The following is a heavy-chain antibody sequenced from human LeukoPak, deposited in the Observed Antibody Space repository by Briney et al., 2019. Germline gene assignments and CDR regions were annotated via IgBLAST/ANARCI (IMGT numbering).Heavy chain of an antibody. V-gene: IGHV1-69*05. Sequence: ASVKVSCKASGGTFSSYAISWVRQAPGQGLEWMGGIIPIFGTANYAQKFQGRVTITTDESTSTAYMELSSLRSEDTAVYYCARSAGGTRGARFGELFRDLEHKYYYYYYMDVWGKGTTVTVSS. D-gene: IGHD3-10*01. CDR3: ARSAGGTRGARFGELFRDLEHKYYYYYYMDV. J-gene: IGHJ6*03. CDR1: GGTFSSYA. CDR2: IIPIFGTA.